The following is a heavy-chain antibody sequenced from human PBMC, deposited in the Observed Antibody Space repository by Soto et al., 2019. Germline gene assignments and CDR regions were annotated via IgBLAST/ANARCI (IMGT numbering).Heavy chain of an antibody. CDR3: AKVLNYYDSSGYYDY. V-gene: IGHV1-3*01. Sequence: ASVKVSCKASGYTFTSYAMHWVRQAPGQRLEWMGWINAGNGNTKYSQKFQGRVTITRDTSASTAYMELNSLRAEDTAVYYCAKVLNYYDSSGYYDYWGQGTLVTVSS. J-gene: IGHJ4*02. CDR1: GYTFTSYA. CDR2: INAGNGNT. D-gene: IGHD3-22*01.